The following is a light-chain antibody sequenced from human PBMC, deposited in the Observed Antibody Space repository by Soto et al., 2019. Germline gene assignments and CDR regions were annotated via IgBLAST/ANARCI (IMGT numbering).Light chain of an antibody. Sequence: EIGLIQSPSTLSLSPGERATLSCRAIQSVSNNYLAWYQQKPGQAPRLLIYGASNRATGIPDRFSGSGSGTDFTLTISRLEPEDFAVYYCQQYGSSPSITFGQGTRLEVK. CDR3: QQYGSSPSIT. J-gene: IGKJ5*01. CDR2: GAS. V-gene: IGKV3-20*01. CDR1: QSVSNNY.